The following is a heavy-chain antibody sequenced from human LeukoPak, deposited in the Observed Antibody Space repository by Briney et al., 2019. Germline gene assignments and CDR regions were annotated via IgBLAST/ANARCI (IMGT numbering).Heavy chain of an antibody. Sequence: PSETLSLTCTVSGGSISSGDYYWSWIRQPPGKGLEWIGYIYYSGSTYYNPSLKSRVTISVDRSKSQFSLKLSSVTAADTAVYYCARETGRYGDYVSDYWGQGTLVTVSS. D-gene: IGHD4-17*01. CDR2: IYYSGST. CDR3: ARETGRYGDYVSDY. CDR1: GGSISSGDYY. V-gene: IGHV4-30-4*01. J-gene: IGHJ4*02.